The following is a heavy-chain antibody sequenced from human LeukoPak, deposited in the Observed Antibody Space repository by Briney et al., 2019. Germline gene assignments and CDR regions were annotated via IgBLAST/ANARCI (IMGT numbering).Heavy chain of an antibody. J-gene: IGHJ6*02. V-gene: IGHV1-24*01. CDR2: FDPEDGET. CDR1: GYTLTELS. Sequence: ASVKVSCKVSGYTLTELSMHWVRQAHGKGLEWMGGFDPEDGETIYAQKFQGRVTMIEDTSTDTAYMELSSLRSEDTAVYYCATAAAGRDYYYGMDVWGQGTTVTVSS. CDR3: ATAAAGRDYYYGMDV. D-gene: IGHD6-13*01.